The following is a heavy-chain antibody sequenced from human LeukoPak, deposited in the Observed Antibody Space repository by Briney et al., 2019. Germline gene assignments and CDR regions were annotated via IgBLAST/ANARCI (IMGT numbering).Heavy chain of an antibody. CDR3: AREPQHRVPSIREYYFDY. J-gene: IGHJ4*02. D-gene: IGHD1-1*01. CDR1: GGSFSSYY. Sequence: PSETLSLTCAVYGGSFSSYYWSWIRQPPGKGLEWIGYIYYSGSTNYNPSLKSRVTISVDTSKNQFSLKLSSVTAADTAVYYCAREPQHRVPSIREYYFDYWGQGTLVTVSS. V-gene: IGHV4-59*01. CDR2: IYYSGST.